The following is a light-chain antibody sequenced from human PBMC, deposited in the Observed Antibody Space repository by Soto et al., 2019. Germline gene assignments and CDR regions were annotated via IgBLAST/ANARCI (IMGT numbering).Light chain of an antibody. V-gene: IGKV3-15*01. Sequence: DIVMTQSPATLSVSPGERATLSCRASQSVSSNLAWYQQKPGQAPRLLIYGASTRATGIPARFSGSGSGTEFTLTISSLQSEDFAVYYRQQYNNRIFTFGPGTKVDIK. J-gene: IGKJ3*01. CDR2: GAS. CDR1: QSVSSN. CDR3: QQYNNRIFT.